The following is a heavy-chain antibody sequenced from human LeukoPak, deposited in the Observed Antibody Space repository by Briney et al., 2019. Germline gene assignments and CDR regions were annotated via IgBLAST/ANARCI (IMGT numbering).Heavy chain of an antibody. V-gene: IGHV3-23*01. D-gene: IGHD4-23*01. J-gene: IGHJ4*02. CDR1: GGSISSSSYY. Sequence: PSETLSLTCTVSGGSISSSSYYWGWIRQPPGKGLERVSVMSGSGGSGTYYADSVKGRFTISRDNSKNTLYLQMNSLRAEDTALYYCAKGYYGGSATHFDSWGQGTLVTVSS. CDR2: MSGSGGSGT. CDR3: AKGYYGGSATHFDS.